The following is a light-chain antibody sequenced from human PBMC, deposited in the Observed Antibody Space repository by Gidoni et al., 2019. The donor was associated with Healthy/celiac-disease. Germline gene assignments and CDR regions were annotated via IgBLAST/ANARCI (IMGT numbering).Light chain of an antibody. CDR2: SNN. CDR3: AAWDDSLNGLWV. J-gene: IGLJ3*02. CDR1: SSNSGSNT. V-gene: IGLV1-44*01. Sequence: QSMLTPPPSASGTPGQRVTISCSGSSSNSGSNTVNWYQQLPGTAPKLLIDSNNQRPSGVPDRFSGSKSGTSASLASSGLQSEDEADYYCAAWDDSLNGLWVFGGGTKLTVL.